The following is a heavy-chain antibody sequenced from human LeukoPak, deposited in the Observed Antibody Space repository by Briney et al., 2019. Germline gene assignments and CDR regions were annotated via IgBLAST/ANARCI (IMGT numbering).Heavy chain of an antibody. CDR2: IIPILGIA. Sequence: VASVTVSCKASGGTFSSYAISWVRQAPGQGLEWMGRIIPILGIANYAQKFQGRVTITADKSTSTAYMELSSLRSEDTAVYYWARGYSGYQLVFDYWGQGTLVTVSS. V-gene: IGHV1-69*04. CDR3: ARGYSGYQLVFDY. D-gene: IGHD5-12*01. J-gene: IGHJ4*02. CDR1: GGTFSSYA.